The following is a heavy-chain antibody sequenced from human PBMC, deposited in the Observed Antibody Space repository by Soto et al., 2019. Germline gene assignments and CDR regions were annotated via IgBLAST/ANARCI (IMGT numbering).Heavy chain of an antibody. CDR2: IYHSGST. J-gene: IGHJ5*02. CDR1: GGSISSSNW. CDR3: ARDRGGFGEPTGFDP. Sequence: QVQLQESGPGLVKPSGTLSLTCAVSGGSISSSNWWSWVRQPPGKGLEWIGEIYHSGSTNYNPSLKSRVTISVDKSKNQCSLKLSSVTAADTAVYYGARDRGGFGEPTGFDPWGQGTLVTVSS. V-gene: IGHV4-4*02. D-gene: IGHD3-10*01.